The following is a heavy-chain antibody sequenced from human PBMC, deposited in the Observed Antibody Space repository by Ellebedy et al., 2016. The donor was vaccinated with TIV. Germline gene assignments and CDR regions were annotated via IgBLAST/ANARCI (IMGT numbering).Heavy chain of an antibody. CDR2: IIPIFGTA. CDR1: GGTFSSYA. CDR3: ARDSDILTGGVDY. J-gene: IGHJ4*02. V-gene: IGHV1-69*06. Sequence: ASVKVSCKASGGTFSSYAISWVRQAPGQGLEWMGGIIPIFGTANYAQKFQGRVTITADKSTSTAYMEVSSLRSEDTAVYYCARDSDILTGGVDYWGQGTLVTVSS. D-gene: IGHD3-9*01.